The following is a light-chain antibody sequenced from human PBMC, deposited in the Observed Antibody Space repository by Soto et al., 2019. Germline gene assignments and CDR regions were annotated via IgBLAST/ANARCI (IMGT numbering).Light chain of an antibody. V-gene: IGKV2-24*01. J-gene: IGKJ2*01. CDR3: MQTTHLPPT. CDR1: QSLVYSDGNTY. Sequence: DVVMTQTPLSSPVTLGQPASISCSSSQSLVYSDGNTYLSWLQQRPGQPPRLLIYKVSNRFSGVPDRFSGSGAGTDFTLTISRVEAEDVAIYSCMQTTHLPPTFGQGTKLEIK. CDR2: KVS.